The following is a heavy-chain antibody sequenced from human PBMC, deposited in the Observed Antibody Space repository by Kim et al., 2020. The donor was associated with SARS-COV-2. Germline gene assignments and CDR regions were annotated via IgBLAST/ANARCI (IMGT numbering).Heavy chain of an antibody. D-gene: IGHD3-10*01. V-gene: IGHV4-59*01. CDR3: ARSAYGSGSYSSYYYYYYYMDV. CDR2: IYYSGST. CDR1: GGSISSYY. J-gene: IGHJ6*03. Sequence: SETLSLTCTVSGGSISSYYWSWIRQPPGKGLEWIGYIYYSGSTNYNPSLKSRVTISVDMSKNQFSLKLSSVTAADTAVYYCARSAYGSGSYSSYYYYYYYMDVWGKGTTVTVSS.